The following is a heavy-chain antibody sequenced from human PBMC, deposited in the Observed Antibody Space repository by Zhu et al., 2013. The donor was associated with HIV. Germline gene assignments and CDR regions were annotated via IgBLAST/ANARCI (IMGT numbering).Heavy chain of an antibody. J-gene: IGHJ3*02. CDR1: GFTFSSYA. V-gene: IGHV3-23*01. Sequence: EVQLLESGGGLVQPGGSLRLSCAASGFTFSSYAMSWVRQAPGKGLEWVSTISGSGGSTYYADSVKGRFTISRDNSKNTLYLQMNSLRAEDTAVYYCAKDSIDYSNYGGYAFDIWGQGTMVTVSS. D-gene: IGHD4-4*01. CDR3: AKDSIDYSNYGGYAFDI. CDR2: ISGSGGST.